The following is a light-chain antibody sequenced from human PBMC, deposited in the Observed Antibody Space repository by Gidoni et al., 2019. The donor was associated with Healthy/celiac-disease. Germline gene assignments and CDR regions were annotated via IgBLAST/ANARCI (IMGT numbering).Light chain of an antibody. CDR1: SSNIGNNS. CDR2: YNN. CDR3: GTWDSSLSDGV. J-gene: IGLJ3*02. V-gene: IGLV1-51*01. Sequence: QSVLTQPPSVSAAPGQKVTISCSGSSSNIGNNSVSWYQQLTGTAPKLLIYYNNKRPSWISDRVSGAKTGTSATLGITGLQTGDEADYYCGTWDSSLSDGVFGGGTKLTVL.